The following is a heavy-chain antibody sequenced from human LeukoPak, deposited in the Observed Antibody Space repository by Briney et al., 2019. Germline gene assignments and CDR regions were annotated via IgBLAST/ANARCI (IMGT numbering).Heavy chain of an antibody. J-gene: IGHJ6*03. CDR2: INHSGST. D-gene: IGHD2-15*01. Sequence: PSETLSLTCAVYGGSFSGYYWSWIRQPPGKGLEWIGEINHSGSTNYNPSLKSRVTISVDTSKNQFSLTLSSVSAAATAVYYCARGKGLGYCSGGSCYSDYYYYYMDVWGKGTTVTVSS. CDR1: GGSFSGYY. CDR3: ARGKGLGYCSGGSCYSDYYYYYMDV. V-gene: IGHV4-34*01.